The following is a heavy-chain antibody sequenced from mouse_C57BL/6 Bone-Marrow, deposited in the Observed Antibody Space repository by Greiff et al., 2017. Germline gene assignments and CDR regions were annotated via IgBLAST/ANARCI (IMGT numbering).Heavy chain of an antibody. D-gene: IGHD1-1*01. CDR1: GYTFTDYS. CDR2: INPYNGDP. Sequence: EVQLQQSGPVLVKPGASVKMSCKASGYTFTDYSMNWVKQSHGKSLEWIGVINPYNGDPSYNQRFKGRATLTVDQSSSTAYLVLNSRTSEVSAVYYCATFFITTVGFDDWGQGTTLTVSS. J-gene: IGHJ2*01. V-gene: IGHV1-19*01. CDR3: ATFFITTVGFDD.